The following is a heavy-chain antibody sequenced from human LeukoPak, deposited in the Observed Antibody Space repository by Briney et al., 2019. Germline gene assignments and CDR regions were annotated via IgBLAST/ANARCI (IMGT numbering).Heavy chain of an antibody. CDR3: ARALEWYSSGGGADY. CDR1: GYTFTSYD. Sequence: ASVKVSCKASGYTFTSYDINWVRQATGQGLEWMGWMNPNSGNTGYAQTFQGRVTMTRNTSISTAYMELSSLRSEDTAVYYCARALEWYSSGGGADYWGQGTLVTVSS. V-gene: IGHV1-8*01. J-gene: IGHJ4*02. D-gene: IGHD6-19*01. CDR2: MNPNSGNT.